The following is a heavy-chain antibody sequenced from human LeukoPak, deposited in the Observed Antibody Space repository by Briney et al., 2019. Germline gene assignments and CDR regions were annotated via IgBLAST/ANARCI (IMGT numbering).Heavy chain of an antibody. CDR3: AKAGRTGYSSDWYMIVY. D-gene: IGHD6-19*01. Sequence: GASVKVSCKASGYTFTSYDINWVRQATGQGLEWMGWMNPNSGNTGYAQKFQGRVTITRNTSISTAYMELSSLRSEDTAVYYCAKAGRTGYSSDWYMIVYWGQGTLVTVSS. V-gene: IGHV1-8*03. CDR1: GYTFTSYD. J-gene: IGHJ4*02. CDR2: MNPNSGNT.